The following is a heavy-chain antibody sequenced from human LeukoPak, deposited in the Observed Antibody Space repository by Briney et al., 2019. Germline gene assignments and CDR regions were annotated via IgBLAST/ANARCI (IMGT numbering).Heavy chain of an antibody. CDR2: IYYSGST. D-gene: IGHD3-10*01. J-gene: IGHJ4*02. CDR3: ARLNRIRGARPYYFDY. V-gene: IGHV4-59*08. Sequence: KPSETLSLTSTVSGGSISSYYWSWIRQPPGKGLEWIGYIYYSGSTNYNPSLKSRVTISVDTSKNQFSLKLSSVTAADTAVYYCARLNRIRGARPYYFDYWGQGTLVTVSS. CDR1: GGSISSYY.